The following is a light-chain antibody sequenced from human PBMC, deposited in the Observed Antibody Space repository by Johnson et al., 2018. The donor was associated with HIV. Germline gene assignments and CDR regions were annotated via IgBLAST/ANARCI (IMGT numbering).Light chain of an antibody. CDR1: SSNIGNNY. V-gene: IGLV1-51*01. J-gene: IGLJ1*01. CDR2: ENK. Sequence: HSVLTQPPSVSAAPGQKVTISCSGSSSNIGNNYVSWYQQLPGTSPKLLIYENKARPSGIPDRFSGSKSATSATLAITVLQTGDEADYYCGTWDSSLYVFVFGSGTKVTVL. CDR3: GTWDSSLYVFV.